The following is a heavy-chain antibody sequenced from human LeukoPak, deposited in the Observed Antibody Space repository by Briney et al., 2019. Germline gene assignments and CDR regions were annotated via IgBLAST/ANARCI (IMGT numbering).Heavy chain of an antibody. CDR2: IIPIFGTA. V-gene: IGHV1-69*13. D-gene: IGHD5-18*01. CDR3: ARTDRDGVDTAMVWAFDI. CDR1: GYTFTSYY. Sequence: SVKVSCKASGYTFTSYYMHWVRQAPGQGLEWMGGIIPIFGTANYAQKFQGRVTITADESTSTAYMELSSLRSEDTAVYYCARTDRDGVDTAMVWAFDIWGQGTMVTVSS. J-gene: IGHJ3*02.